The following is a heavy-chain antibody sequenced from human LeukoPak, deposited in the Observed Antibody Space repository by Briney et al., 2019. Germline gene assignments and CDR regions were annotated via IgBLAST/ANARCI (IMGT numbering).Heavy chain of an antibody. J-gene: IGHJ2*01. CDR1: GFTFDDYA. Sequence: PGRSLRLSCAASGFTFDDYAMHWVRQAPGKGLEWVSGISWNSGSIGYADSVKGRFTISRDNAKNSLYLQMNSLRAEDMALYYCAKDGGPMVRGEWCFDLWGRGTLVTVSS. D-gene: IGHD3-10*01. V-gene: IGHV3-9*03. CDR2: ISWNSGSI. CDR3: AKDGGPMVRGEWCFDL.